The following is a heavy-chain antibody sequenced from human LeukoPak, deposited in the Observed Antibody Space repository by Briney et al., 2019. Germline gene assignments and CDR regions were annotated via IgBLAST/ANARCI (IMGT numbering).Heavy chain of an antibody. Sequence: PSETLSLTCTVSGGSISSYYWSWIRQPPGKGLEWIGYIHHSGSTKYNPSLKSRVTISVDTSKNQFSLKLSSVTAADTAVYYCATRSQRLVMFEYWGQGTLVTVSS. CDR1: GGSISSYY. CDR3: ATRSQRLVMFEY. J-gene: IGHJ4*02. D-gene: IGHD6-13*01. V-gene: IGHV4-59*01. CDR2: IHHSGST.